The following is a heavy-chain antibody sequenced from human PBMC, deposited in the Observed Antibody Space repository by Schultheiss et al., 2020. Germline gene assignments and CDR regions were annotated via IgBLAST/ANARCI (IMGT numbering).Heavy chain of an antibody. V-gene: IGHV4-59*12. J-gene: IGHJ4*02. CDR2: MYYSGST. D-gene: IGHD3-3*01. Sequence: SETLSLTCTVSGGSISSYYWSWIRQPPGKGLEWIGYMYYSGSTYYNPPLKSRVTISVDTSKNQFSLKLSSVTAADTAVYYCARGVRITIFGVVMGGSFDYWGQGTLVTVSS. CDR3: ARGVRITIFGVVMGGSFDY. CDR1: GGSISSYY.